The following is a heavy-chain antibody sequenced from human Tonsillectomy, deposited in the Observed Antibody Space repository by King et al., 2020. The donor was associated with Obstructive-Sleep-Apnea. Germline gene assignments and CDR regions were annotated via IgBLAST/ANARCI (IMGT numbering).Heavy chain of an antibody. CDR1: GFTFSSYA. CDR2: ISYDVSNK. J-gene: IGHJ6*02. V-gene: IGHV3-30*04. Sequence: VQLVESGGGVVQPGTSLRLSCAASGFTFSSYAMYWVRQAPGKGLEWVAVISYDVSNKNYADSVKGRFTISRDNSKNTLYLQMNSLRAEDTAVYYCVSSCMHHYYYYGMDVWGQGTMVTVSS. CDR3: VSSCMHHYYYYGMDV.